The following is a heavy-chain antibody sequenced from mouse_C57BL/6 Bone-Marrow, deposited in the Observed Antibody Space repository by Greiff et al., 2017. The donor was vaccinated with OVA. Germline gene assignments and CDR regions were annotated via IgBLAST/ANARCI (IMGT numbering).Heavy chain of an antibody. Sequence: EVQLQQSGAELVKPGASVKLSCTASGFTINDYYMHWVKQRPEQGLEWIGRIDPEDGETKYAPKFQGKATITADTSSNTAYLQLSSLTSEDTAVYYGADTTASYYAMDYWGRGTSVTVSS. CDR3: ADTTASYYAMDY. CDR2: IDPEDGET. D-gene: IGHD1-2*01. CDR1: GFTINDYY. J-gene: IGHJ4*01. V-gene: IGHV14-2*01.